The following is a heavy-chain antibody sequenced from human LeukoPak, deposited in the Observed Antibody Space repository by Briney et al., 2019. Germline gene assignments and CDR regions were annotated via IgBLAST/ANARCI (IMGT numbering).Heavy chain of an antibody. J-gene: IGHJ4*02. Sequence: GGSLRLSCAASGFTFSSYSMNWVRQAPGKGLEWVTNIKQDGSAQNYVDSVKGRFTISRDNAKNSLYLQMNSLRVEDTAVYYCARDTPMGAHWGQGTLVTVSS. D-gene: IGHD5-24*01. V-gene: IGHV3-7*01. CDR3: ARDTPMGAH. CDR2: IKQDGSAQ. CDR1: GFTFSSYS.